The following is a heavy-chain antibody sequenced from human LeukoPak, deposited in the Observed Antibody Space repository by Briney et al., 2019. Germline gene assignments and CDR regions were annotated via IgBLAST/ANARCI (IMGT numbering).Heavy chain of an antibody. CDR2: IIPIFGTA. V-gene: IGHV1-69*13. D-gene: IGHD3-10*01. CDR1: GGTFSSYA. J-gene: IGHJ4*02. Sequence: SVKVSCKASGGTFSSYAISWVRQAPGQGLEWMGGIIPIFGTANYAQKFQGRVTITADESTSTAYMELSSLRDEDTAVYYCGKRGHFYGSPDPYYIDYWGQGILVTVSS. CDR3: GKRGHFYGSPDPYYIDY.